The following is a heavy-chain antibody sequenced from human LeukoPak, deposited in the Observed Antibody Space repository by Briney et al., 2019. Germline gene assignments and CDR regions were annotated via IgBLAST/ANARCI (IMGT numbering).Heavy chain of an antibody. D-gene: IGHD2-15*01. CDR2: IWYDGSNK. Sequence: GGSLRLSCAASGFTFSSCGMHWVRQAPGKGLEWVAVIWYDGSNKYYADSVKGRFTISRDNSKNTLYLQMNSLRAEDTAVYYCARDAGYCSGGSCYPGQFDYWGQGTLVTVSS. V-gene: IGHV3-33*08. J-gene: IGHJ4*02. CDR3: ARDAGYCSGGSCYPGQFDY. CDR1: GFTFSSCG.